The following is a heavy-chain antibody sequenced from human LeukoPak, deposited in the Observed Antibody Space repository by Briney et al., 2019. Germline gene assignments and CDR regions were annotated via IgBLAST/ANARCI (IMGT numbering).Heavy chain of an antibody. CDR2: IIPILGTA. CDR3: ARHHSNYYDSSGYLNWFDP. J-gene: IGHJ5*02. CDR1: GGTFSSYA. D-gene: IGHD3-22*01. V-gene: IGHV1-69*10. Sequence: ASVKVSCKASGGTFSSYAISWVRQAPGQGLEWMGGIIPILGTANYAQKFQGRVTITADKSTSTAYMELSSLRSEDTAVYYCARHHSNYYDSSGYLNWFDPWGQGTLVTVSS.